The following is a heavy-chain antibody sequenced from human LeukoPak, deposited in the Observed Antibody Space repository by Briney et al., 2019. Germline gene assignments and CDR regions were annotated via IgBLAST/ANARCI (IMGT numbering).Heavy chain of an antibody. Sequence: ASVKVSCKASGYTFTSYGISWVRQAPGQGLEWMGRINPNSGGTNYAQKFQGRVTMTRDTSISTAYMELSRLRSDDTAVYYCASRTMVRGFDYWGQGTLVTVSS. CDR3: ASRTMVRGFDY. J-gene: IGHJ4*02. CDR2: INPNSGGT. V-gene: IGHV1-2*06. CDR1: GYTFTSYG. D-gene: IGHD3-10*01.